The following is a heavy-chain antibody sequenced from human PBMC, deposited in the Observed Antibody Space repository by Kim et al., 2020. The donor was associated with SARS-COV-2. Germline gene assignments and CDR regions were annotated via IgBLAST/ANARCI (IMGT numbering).Heavy chain of an antibody. CDR3: ARGGAGIVRTDAFDI. CDR1: GGSISSGGYY. Sequence: SETLSLTCTVSGGSISSGGYYWSWIRQHPGKGLEWIGYIYYSGSTYYNPSLKSRVTISVDTSKNQFSLKLSSVTAADTAVYYCARGGAGIVRTDAFDIWGQGTMVTVSS. CDR2: IYYSGST. D-gene: IGHD3-10*01. J-gene: IGHJ3*02. V-gene: IGHV4-31*03.